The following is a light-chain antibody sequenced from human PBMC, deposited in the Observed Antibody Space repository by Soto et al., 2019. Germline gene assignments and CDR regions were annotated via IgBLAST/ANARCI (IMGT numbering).Light chain of an antibody. CDR2: DAS. CDR1: QGISSY. J-gene: IGKJ5*01. V-gene: IGKV1-9*01. CDR3: QQLGSYPIP. Sequence: NQSPSTVSSFLRERGTISCLASQGISSYLAWFQQKPGKAPNLLIYDASTLQSGVPARFSGSGSGTEFTLTISSLQPEDFATYFCQQLGSYPIPFGQGTRLEIK.